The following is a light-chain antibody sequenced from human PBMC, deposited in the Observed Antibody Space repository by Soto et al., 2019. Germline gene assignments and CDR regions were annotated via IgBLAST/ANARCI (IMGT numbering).Light chain of an antibody. CDR3: SASAGSNNFI. CDR2: EVS. J-gene: IGLJ2*01. V-gene: IGLV2-8*01. CDR1: SSDVGAYNY. Sequence: QSALTQPPSASGTPGQSVTIPCTGTSSDVGAYNYVSWYQQHPGKAPKLVIYEVSRRPSGVPDRFSGSKSGNTASLTVSGVQAEAESDSYCSASAGSNNFIFGGGTKLTVL.